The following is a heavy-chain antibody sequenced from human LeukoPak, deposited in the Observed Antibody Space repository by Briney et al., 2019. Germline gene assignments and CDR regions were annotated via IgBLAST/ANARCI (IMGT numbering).Heavy chain of an antibody. CDR3: ARLYAVAGTNHFDY. V-gene: IGHV4-30-2*01. CDR1: GGSISSGGYY. CDR2: IYHSGST. D-gene: IGHD6-19*01. J-gene: IGHJ4*02. Sequence: PSQTLSLTCSVSGGSISSGGYYWGWIRQPPGKGLEGIGYIYHSGSTYYNPSLKSRVTISVDRSKNQFSLKLSSVTAADTAVYYCARLYAVAGTNHFDYWGQGTLVTVSS.